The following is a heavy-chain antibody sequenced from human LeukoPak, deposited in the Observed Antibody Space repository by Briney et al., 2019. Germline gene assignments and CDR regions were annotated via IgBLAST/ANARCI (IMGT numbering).Heavy chain of an antibody. V-gene: IGHV3-74*01. J-gene: IGHJ5*02. D-gene: IGHD2-8*01. CDR3: ANKGPSCTNAVCYSS. CDR2: ISGDGSTT. Sequence: SGGSLRLSCAASGLTFSSHWMHWVRQAPGKGLVWVSRISGDGSTTAYADSVKGRFTISRDNSKNTLYLQINSLRAEDTAVYYCANKGPSCTNAVCYSSWGQGTLVTVSS. CDR1: GLTFSSHW.